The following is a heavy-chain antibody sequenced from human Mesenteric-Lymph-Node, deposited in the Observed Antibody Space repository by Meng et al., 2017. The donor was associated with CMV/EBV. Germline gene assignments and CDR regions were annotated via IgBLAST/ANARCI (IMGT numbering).Heavy chain of an antibody. CDR1: GFTFSSYA. J-gene: IGHJ6*02. Sequence: GESLKISCAASGFTFSSYAMSWVRQAPGKGLEWVSAISGSGGSTYYADSVKGRFTISRDNSKNTLYLQMNSLRAEDRAVYYCVKGPPLSRYDFWSGYGMDVWGQGTTVTVSS. V-gene: IGHV3-23*01. CDR3: VKGPPLSRYDFWSGYGMDV. CDR2: ISGSGGST. D-gene: IGHD3-3*01.